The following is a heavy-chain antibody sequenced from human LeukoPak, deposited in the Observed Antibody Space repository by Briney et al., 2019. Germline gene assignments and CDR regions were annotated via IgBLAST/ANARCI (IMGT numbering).Heavy chain of an antibody. CDR1: GGTFSSYA. Sequence: ASVKVSCKASGGTFSSYAISWVRQAPGQGLEWMVGIIPIFGTANYAQKFQGRVTITADESTSTAYMELSSLRSEDTAVYYCAREGYSSSPTPLDYWGQGTLVTVSS. CDR3: AREGYSSSPTPLDY. J-gene: IGHJ4*02. V-gene: IGHV1-69*13. CDR2: IIPIFGTA. D-gene: IGHD6-6*01.